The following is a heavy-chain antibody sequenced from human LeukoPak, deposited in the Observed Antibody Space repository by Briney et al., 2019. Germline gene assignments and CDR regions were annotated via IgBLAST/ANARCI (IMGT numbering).Heavy chain of an antibody. J-gene: IGHJ3*02. V-gene: IGHV4-34*01. Sequence: SSETLSLTCAVYGGSFSGYYWSRIRQPPGKGLEWIGEINHSGSTNYNPSLKSRVTISVDTSKNQFSLKLSSVTAADTAVYYCARLDIVVVVAAPDAFDIWGQGTMVTVSS. D-gene: IGHD2-15*01. CDR2: INHSGST. CDR1: GGSFSGYY. CDR3: ARLDIVVVVAAPDAFDI.